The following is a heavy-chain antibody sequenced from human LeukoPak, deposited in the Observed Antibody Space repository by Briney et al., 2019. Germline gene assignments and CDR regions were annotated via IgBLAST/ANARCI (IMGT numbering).Heavy chain of an antibody. Sequence: GSXXXXSYYWGWXRQPPGKGLEWIGSIYYSGSTYYNPSLKSRVTISVDTSKNQFSLKLSSVTAADTAVYYCARASYSSSYNGLHYWGQGTLVTVSS. V-gene: IGHV4-39*01. CDR3: ARASYSSSYNGLHY. CDR2: IYYSGST. D-gene: IGHD6-6*01. CDR1: GSXXXXSYY. J-gene: IGHJ4*02.